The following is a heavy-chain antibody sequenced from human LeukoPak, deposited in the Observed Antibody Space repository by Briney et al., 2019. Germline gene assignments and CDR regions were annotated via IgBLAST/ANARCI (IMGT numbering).Heavy chain of an antibody. V-gene: IGHV3-23*01. CDR3: AKGPTAEGYGMDV. CDR1: GFTFSSYA. Sequence: GGSLRLSCAASGFTFSSYAMSWVRQAPGEGLEWVSAISGSGGSTYYADSVKGRFTISRDNSKNTLYLQMNSLRAEDTAVYYCAKGPTAEGYGMDVWGQGTTVTVSS. J-gene: IGHJ6*02. CDR2: ISGSGGST. D-gene: IGHD4-17*01.